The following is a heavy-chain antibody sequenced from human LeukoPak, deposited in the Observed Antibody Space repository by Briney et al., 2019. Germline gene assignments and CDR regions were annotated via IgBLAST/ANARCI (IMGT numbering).Heavy chain of an antibody. CDR3: ARDRVGIAARPVYYYGMDV. J-gene: IGHJ6*02. CDR1: GFTFSSYA. D-gene: IGHD6-6*01. CDR2: ISYDGCNK. Sequence: GGSLRLSCAASGFTFSSYAMHWVRQAPGKGLEWVAVISYDGCNKYYADSVKGRFTISRDNSKNTLYLQMNSLRAEDTAVYYCARDRVGIAARPVYYYGMDVWGQGTTVTVSS. V-gene: IGHV3-30-3*01.